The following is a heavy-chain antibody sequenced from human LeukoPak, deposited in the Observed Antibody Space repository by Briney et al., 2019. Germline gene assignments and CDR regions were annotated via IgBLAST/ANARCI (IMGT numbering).Heavy chain of an antibody. D-gene: IGHD2/OR15-2a*01. CDR3: VSFYETY. CDR1: GNYC. V-gene: IGHV3-74*01. CDR2: INSDGSWT. J-gene: IGHJ4*02. Sequence: GGSLRLSCAASGNYCMHWVRQAPGKGLVWVSHINSDGSWTSYADSVKGRFSISKDNAKNTVYLQMNSLRAEDTAVYYCVSFYETYWGRGTLVTVSS.